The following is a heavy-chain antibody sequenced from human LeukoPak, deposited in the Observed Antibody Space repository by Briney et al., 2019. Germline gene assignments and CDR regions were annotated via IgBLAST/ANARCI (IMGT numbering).Heavy chain of an antibody. Sequence: GGSLRLSCAASGFTFSSYAMHWVRQAPGKGLEWVAVISYDGSNKYYADSVKGRFTISRDNSKNTLYLQMNSLRAEDTAVYYCARDLLGFPFDYWGQGTLVTVSS. CDR1: GFTFSSYA. V-gene: IGHV3-30*04. CDR3: ARDLLGFPFDY. CDR2: ISYDGSNK. J-gene: IGHJ4*02. D-gene: IGHD2/OR15-2a*01.